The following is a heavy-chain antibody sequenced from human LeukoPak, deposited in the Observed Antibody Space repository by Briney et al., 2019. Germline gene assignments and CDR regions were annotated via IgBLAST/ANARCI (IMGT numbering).Heavy chain of an antibody. CDR3: ARIRRGWSQNWDY. D-gene: IGHD6-19*01. CDR1: GFTCSSYW. Sequence: PGGSLRLSCAASGFTCSSYWMSWVRQAPGKGLEWVANIKQDGGEKYYADSVKGRFTISRDNAKNSLYLQMNSLRAEDTAVYYCARIRRGWSQNWDYWGQGTLVTVSS. J-gene: IGHJ4*02. CDR2: IKQDGGEK. V-gene: IGHV3-7*01.